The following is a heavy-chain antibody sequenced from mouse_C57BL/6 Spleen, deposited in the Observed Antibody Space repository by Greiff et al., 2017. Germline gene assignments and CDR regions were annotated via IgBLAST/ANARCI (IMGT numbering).Heavy chain of an antibody. D-gene: IGHD2-4*01. J-gene: IGHJ4*01. CDR1: GYAFSSYW. V-gene: IGHV1-80*01. CDR3: ASGDDYDGYAMDY. CDR2: MSPGDGDT. Sequence: VQLQESGAELVKPGASVKISCKASGYAFSSYWMNWVKQRPGKGLEWIGQMSPGDGDTNYNGKFKGKATLTADKSSSTAYMQLRSLTSEDSAVYFCASGDDYDGYAMDYWGQGTSVTVSS.